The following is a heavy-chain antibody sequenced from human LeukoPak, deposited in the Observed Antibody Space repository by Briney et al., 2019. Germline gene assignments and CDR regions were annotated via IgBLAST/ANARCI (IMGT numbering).Heavy chain of an antibody. D-gene: IGHD6-13*01. V-gene: IGHV4-4*07. CDR1: GGSISSYF. CDR3: AREHTSSWWLDY. Sequence: PSETLSLACTVSGGSISSYFWTWIRQPAGKGLEWIGRISTSGSTNYNPSLKSRVTMSVDTSESQFSLILNSVTAADTAVYYCAREHTSSWWLDYWGQGTLVTVSS. CDR2: ISTSGST. J-gene: IGHJ4*02.